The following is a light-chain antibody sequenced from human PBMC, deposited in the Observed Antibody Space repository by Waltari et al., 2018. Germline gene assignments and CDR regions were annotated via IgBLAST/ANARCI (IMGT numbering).Light chain of an antibody. CDR2: DAS. J-gene: IGKJ2*01. CDR3: QQRSNWTPHT. CDR1: QSVGTY. Sequence: EIVLTQSPATLSLSPGETATLSCRASQSVGTYLAWYQQKPGKVPRLLIYDASNRATGIPARFRGSGSGTDFTLTISNLEAEDFAVYYCQQRSNWTPHTFGQGARLEIK. V-gene: IGKV3-11*01.